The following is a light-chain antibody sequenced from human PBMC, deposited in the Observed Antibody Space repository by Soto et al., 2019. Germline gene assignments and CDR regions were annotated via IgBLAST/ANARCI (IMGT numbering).Light chain of an antibody. CDR3: KQYWWSPTWT. Sequence: EILLTQSPGTLSLSPGERATLSCRASQSVSSSYLAWYQQKPGQAPRLLIYRASSRATGIPDRFSGSGSGTDITLNISRLEPEDFAMYYCKQYWWSPTWTFGQGTKVDIK. J-gene: IGKJ1*01. CDR1: QSVSSSY. CDR2: RAS. V-gene: IGKV3-20*01.